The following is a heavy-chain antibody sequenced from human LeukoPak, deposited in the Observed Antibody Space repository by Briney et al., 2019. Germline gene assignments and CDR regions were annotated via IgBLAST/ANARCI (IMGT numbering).Heavy chain of an antibody. Sequence: SETLSLTCAVSSGSIFSSNWWSWVRQPPGKGLEWIGQIFHSGSTSYSPSLKSRVTISVDKSKNQFSLKLSSVTAADTAVYYCARALQGWGQGTLVTVSS. V-gene: IGHV4-4*02. J-gene: IGHJ4*02. CDR2: IFHSGST. CDR1: SGSIFSSNW. CDR3: ARALQG.